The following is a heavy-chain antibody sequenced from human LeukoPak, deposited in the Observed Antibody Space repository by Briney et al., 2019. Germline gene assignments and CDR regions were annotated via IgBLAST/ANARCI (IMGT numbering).Heavy chain of an antibody. CDR1: GGSFSGYY. J-gene: IGHJ4*02. D-gene: IGHD4-17*01. V-gene: IGHV4-34*01. CDR2: INHSGST. CDR3: ARGQGTVTTH. Sequence: SETLSLTCAVYGGSFSGYYWSWIRQPPGKGLEWIGEINHSGSTNYNPSLKSRVTISVDTSKNQFSLKVSSVTAADTAVYYCARGQGTVTTHWGQGTLVTVSS.